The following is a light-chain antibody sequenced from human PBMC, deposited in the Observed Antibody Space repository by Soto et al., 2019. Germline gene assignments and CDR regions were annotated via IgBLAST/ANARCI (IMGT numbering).Light chain of an antibody. Sequence: QSALTQPPSASGSPGQSVTISCTGTSSDVGKYDYVSWFQHHPGKAPKLIIYEVSKRPSGVPDRFSGSKSGSTASLTVSGLQTEDEADYYCSSYTTAGTYVFGPGTKVTVL. CDR3: SSYTTAGTYV. CDR2: EVS. V-gene: IGLV2-8*01. CDR1: SSDVGKYDY. J-gene: IGLJ1*01.